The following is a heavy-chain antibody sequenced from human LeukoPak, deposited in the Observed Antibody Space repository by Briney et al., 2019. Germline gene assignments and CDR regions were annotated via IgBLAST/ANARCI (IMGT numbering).Heavy chain of an antibody. D-gene: IGHD6-13*01. V-gene: IGHV3-30-3*01. Sequence: GGSLRLSCTASGFTFSAYAMHWVRQAPGKGLEWVAVISYDGSNKYYADSVKGRFTISRDNSKNTLYLQMNSLRAEDTAVYYCATPPGVVIQAAGTMEPPVDYWGQGTLVTVSS. CDR2: ISYDGSNK. J-gene: IGHJ4*02. CDR3: ATPPGVVIQAAGTMEPPVDY. CDR1: GFTFSAYA.